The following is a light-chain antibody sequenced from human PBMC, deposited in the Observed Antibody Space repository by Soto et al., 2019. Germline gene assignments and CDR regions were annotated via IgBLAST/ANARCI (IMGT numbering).Light chain of an antibody. CDR3: FSYTSSGTYV. V-gene: IGLV2-14*01. CDR2: EVS. Sequence: QSALTQPASVSGSPGQSITISCTGTSSDVGNYKYVSWYQQHPGKAPKLMIYEVSNRPSGVSNRFSGSKSGNTASLTISGLQAEDETAYYYFSYTSSGTYVFGTGTKVTVL. J-gene: IGLJ1*01. CDR1: SSDVGNYKY.